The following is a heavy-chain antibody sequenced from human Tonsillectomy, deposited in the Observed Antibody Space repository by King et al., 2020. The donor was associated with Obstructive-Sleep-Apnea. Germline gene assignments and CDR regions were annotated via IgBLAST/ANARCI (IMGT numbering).Heavy chain of an antibody. Sequence: VQLVESGAEVKKPGASVKVSCKASEYTFSSYYIHWVRQAPGQGLEWMGIINPTGDRTRNSQKFQGRLSLTRDTSTSTVYMEMSSLRSEDTAVYYCASDISSRDGYNSGAGSQYYFDYWGQGTLVTVSS. D-gene: IGHD5-24*01. CDR1: EYTFSSYY. CDR2: INPTGDRT. V-gene: IGHV1-46*03. J-gene: IGHJ4*02. CDR3: ASDISSRDGYNSGAGSQYYFDY.